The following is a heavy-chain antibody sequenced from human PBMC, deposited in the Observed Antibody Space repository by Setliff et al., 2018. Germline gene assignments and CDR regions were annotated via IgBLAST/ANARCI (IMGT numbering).Heavy chain of an antibody. CDR2: INHSGGT. CDR3: ASERESASRQTYFDS. D-gene: IGHD2-15*01. V-gene: IGHV4-34*01. J-gene: IGHJ4*02. Sequence: SETLSLTCAVYGGSFSGYYWTWIRQPPGKGLEWIGEINHSGGTNYNPSLKSRVAMSIDMSDNQFSLRLKSVTAADTAVYYCASERESASRQTYFDSWGQGTLVTVSS. CDR1: GGSFSGYY.